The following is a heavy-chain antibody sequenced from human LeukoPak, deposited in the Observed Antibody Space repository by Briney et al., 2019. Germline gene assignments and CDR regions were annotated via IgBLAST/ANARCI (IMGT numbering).Heavy chain of an antibody. CDR3: ARRADSSWSNFDY. V-gene: IGHV4-39*01. D-gene: IGHD6-13*01. Sequence: SETLSLTCIVSSGSFSTSTYSWGWIRHPPGKGLEWIGSIYNSGSTYYNPSLKSRVTISVDTSKNRFSLDLSSVSAADTAVYYCARRADSSWSNFDYWGQGTLVTVSS. CDR1: SGSFSTSTYS. CDR2: IYNSGST. J-gene: IGHJ4*02.